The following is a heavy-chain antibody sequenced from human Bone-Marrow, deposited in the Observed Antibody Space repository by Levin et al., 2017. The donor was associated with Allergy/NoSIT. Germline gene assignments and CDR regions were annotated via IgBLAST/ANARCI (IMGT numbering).Heavy chain of an antibody. CDR3: AIYGSGNDYSAFDI. D-gene: IGHD3-10*01. CDR2: ISGSAAST. V-gene: IGHV3-23*01. J-gene: IGHJ3*02. CDR1: GFTFSNYA. Sequence: GESLKISCAASGFTFSNYAMSWVRQAPGKGLEWVSAISGSAASTSYADSVKGRFTISRDNSKNTLYLQMNSLRAEDTAVYYCAIYGSGNDYSAFDIWGQGTMVTVSS.